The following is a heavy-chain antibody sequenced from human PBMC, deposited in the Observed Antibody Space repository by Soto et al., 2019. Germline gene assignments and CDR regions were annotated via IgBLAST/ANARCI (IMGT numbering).Heavy chain of an antibody. CDR2: IIPIFGTA. CDR3: ARASDSYYGVAP. CDR1: GGTFSSYA. D-gene: IGHD3-10*01. J-gene: IGHJ5*02. V-gene: IGHV1-69*01. Sequence: QVQLVQSGAEVKKPGSSVKVSCKASGGTFSSYAVSWVRQAPGQGLEWMGGIIPIFGTATYAQKFQGAVTITANETTSTAYMELSILRTEDTAVYYCARASDSYYGVAPWGQGTLVTVSS.